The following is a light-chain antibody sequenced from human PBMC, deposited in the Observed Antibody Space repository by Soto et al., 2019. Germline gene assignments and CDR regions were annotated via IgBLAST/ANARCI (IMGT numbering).Light chain of an antibody. CDR2: DAT. CDR3: QQRGDWPLT. V-gene: IGKV3-11*01. CDR1: QSVSKY. J-gene: IGKJ4*01. Sequence: EIVLTQSPATLSLSPGERATLSCRASQSVSKYLAWYQQKPGQAPRLLIYDATHSATGIPDRFSGSGSGTDFTLTISSLEPEDFAVYYCQQRGDWPLTFGGGTKVEIK.